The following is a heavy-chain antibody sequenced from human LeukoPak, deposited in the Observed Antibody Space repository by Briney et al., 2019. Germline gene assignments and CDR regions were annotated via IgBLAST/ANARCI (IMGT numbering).Heavy chain of an antibody. CDR1: GFTFSSYS. Sequence: PGGSLRLSCAASGFTFSSYSMNWVRQAPGKGLEWVSSISSSSSYIYYADSVKGRFTISRDNAKNSLYLQMNSLRAEDTAVYYCARDPGQGIAVARSGIDIWGQGTMVTVSS. D-gene: IGHD6-19*01. V-gene: IGHV3-21*01. J-gene: IGHJ3*02. CDR2: ISSSSSYI. CDR3: ARDPGQGIAVARSGIDI.